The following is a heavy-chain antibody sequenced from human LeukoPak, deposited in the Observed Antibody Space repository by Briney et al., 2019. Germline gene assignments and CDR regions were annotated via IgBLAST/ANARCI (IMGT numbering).Heavy chain of an antibody. J-gene: IGHJ4*02. V-gene: IGHV3-21*01. CDR1: GFTFSSYS. Sequence: GGSLRLSCTASGFTFSSYSMNWVRQAPGKGLEWVSSISRSSTYIYYADSVKGRFTISRDNAKNSLYLQMNSLRAEDTAVYYCARVSLRFGELPRPDYFDYWGQGTLVTVSS. D-gene: IGHD3-10*01. CDR3: ARVSLRFGELPRPDYFDY. CDR2: ISRSSTYI.